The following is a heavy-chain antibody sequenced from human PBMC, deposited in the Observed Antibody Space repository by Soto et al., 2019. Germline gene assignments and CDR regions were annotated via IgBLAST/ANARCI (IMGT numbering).Heavy chain of an antibody. Sequence: EVQLFESGGGLVQPGGSLRLSCAASGFTFSSYAMSWVRQAPGKGLEWVSAISGSGGSTYYADSVKGRFTISRDKSKNTLYLQMNSLRAEDKAVYYCAKYRISPRYFDYWGQGALVTVSS. V-gene: IGHV3-23*01. J-gene: IGHJ4*02. CDR3: AKYRISPRYFDY. CDR2: ISGSGGST. CDR1: GFTFSSYA.